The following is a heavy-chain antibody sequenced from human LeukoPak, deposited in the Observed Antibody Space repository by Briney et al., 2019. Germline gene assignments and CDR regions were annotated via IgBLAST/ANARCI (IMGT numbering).Heavy chain of an antibody. J-gene: IGHJ3*02. Sequence: GGSLRLSCAASGFTFSNYSMNGVRQAPGKGLEWVSAISSSSISIYYADSVKGRFTISRDNAKNSLYLKMNSLRAEDTAVYYCARDLTGVFSLYAFDIWGQGTMVTVSS. CDR3: ARDLTGVFSLYAFDI. CDR2: ISSSSISI. V-gene: IGHV3-21*01. CDR1: GFTFSNYS. D-gene: IGHD3-9*01.